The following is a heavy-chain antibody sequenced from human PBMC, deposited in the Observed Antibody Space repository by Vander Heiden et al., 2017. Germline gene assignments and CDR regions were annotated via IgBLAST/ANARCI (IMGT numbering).Heavy chain of an antibody. CDR1: GFTFTSSS. CDR3: ARDGLYCGGDCYSVMDY. J-gene: IGHJ4*02. D-gene: IGHD2-21*02. CDR2: ISSSSSYI. Sequence: EVQLVESGGGLVKPGGSLRLSCAASGFTFTSSSMNWVRQAPGKGLEWVSSISSSSSYIYYADSVKGRFTISRDNAKNSLYLQMNSLRAEDTAVYYCARDGLYCGGDCYSVMDYWGQGTLVTVSS. V-gene: IGHV3-21*01.